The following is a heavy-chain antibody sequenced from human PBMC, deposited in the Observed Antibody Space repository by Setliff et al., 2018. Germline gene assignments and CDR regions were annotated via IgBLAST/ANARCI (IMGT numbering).Heavy chain of an antibody. CDR3: ATSDWYAAFDH. CDR2: IKQDESEK. CDR1: GFTFTNYW. J-gene: IGHJ4*02. V-gene: IGHV3-7*01. D-gene: IGHD6-19*01. Sequence: GGSLRLSCAASGFTFTNYWINWVRQAPGKGLEWVANIKQDESEKHYVGSVKGRFTIPRDNARNSVYLQMNSLRAEDAAVYYCATSDWYAAFDHWGQGTLVTVSS.